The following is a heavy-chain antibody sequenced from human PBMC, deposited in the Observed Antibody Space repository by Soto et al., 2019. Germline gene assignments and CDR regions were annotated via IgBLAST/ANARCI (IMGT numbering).Heavy chain of an antibody. CDR2: IIPIFGTP. CDR3: ARDRDDYGSGNYYNRIDF. D-gene: IGHD3-10*01. Sequence: QVQLVQSGAEVKKPGSSVKVSCKASGGIFSTYAISCLRQAPGQGLGWMGGIIPIFGTPNYAQRFQGRVTITADESTSTAYMELSRLRSEDTAVYYGARDRDDYGSGNYYNRIDFWGQGTLVTVSS. V-gene: IGHV1-69*01. J-gene: IGHJ4*02. CDR1: GGIFSTYA.